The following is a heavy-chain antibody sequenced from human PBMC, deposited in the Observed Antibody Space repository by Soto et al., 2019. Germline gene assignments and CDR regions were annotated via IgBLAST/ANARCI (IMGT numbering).Heavy chain of an antibody. CDR3: ARPMTTVNAFDY. Sequence: GSVKGSCKASGYTFTRHYMPLVRQPPGQGLEWMGIINPSGGSTSYAQKFQGRVTMTRDTSTSTVYMELSSLRSEDTAVYYCARPMTTVNAFDYWGQGTLVTVSS. CDR2: INPSGGST. D-gene: IGHD4-17*01. V-gene: IGHV1-46*01. J-gene: IGHJ4*02. CDR1: GYTFTRHY.